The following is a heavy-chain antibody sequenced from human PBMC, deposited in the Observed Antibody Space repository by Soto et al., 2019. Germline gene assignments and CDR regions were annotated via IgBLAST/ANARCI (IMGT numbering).Heavy chain of an antibody. CDR2: IYHSGST. V-gene: IGHV4-30-2*01. Sequence: SETLSLTCAVSGGSISSGGYSWSWIRQPPGKGLEWIGYIYHSGSTYYNPSLKSRVTISVDRSKNQFSLKLSSVTAEDTAVYYCARDTSSSRGYSYGPFDYWGQGTLVTVSS. D-gene: IGHD5-18*01. CDR3: ARDTSSSRGYSYGPFDY. CDR1: GGSISSGGYS. J-gene: IGHJ4*02.